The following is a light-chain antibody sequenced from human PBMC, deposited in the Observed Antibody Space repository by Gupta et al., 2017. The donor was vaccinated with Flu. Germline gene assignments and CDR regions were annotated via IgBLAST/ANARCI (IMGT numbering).Light chain of an antibody. Sequence: QLVLTQSPSASASLGASVKLTCILSAGHTNYAIGWHQQQPGKCPRFLMNINSDGSHNKGAGIPDRFSGSLSATARYLTISDPQAEDEADYYCHSWGAGTHVFGGGTKLTVL. CDR1: AGHTNYA. CDR2: INSDGSH. J-gene: IGLJ3*02. CDR3: HSWGAGTHV. V-gene: IGLV4-69*01.